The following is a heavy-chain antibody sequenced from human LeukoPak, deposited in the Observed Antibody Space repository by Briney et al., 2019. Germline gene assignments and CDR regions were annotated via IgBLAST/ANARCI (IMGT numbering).Heavy chain of an antibody. Sequence: SETLSLTCTVSGGSISSYYWSWIRQPAGKGLEWIGHIYTSGNTNYNYNPSLKSRVSMSIDTSKNQFSLKLSSVAAADTAFYYCATYSSASDAFDIWGQGTKVTVSS. V-gene: IGHV4-4*07. CDR1: GGSISSYY. J-gene: IGHJ3*02. CDR3: ATYSSASDAFDI. D-gene: IGHD3-22*01. CDR2: IYTSGNTNY.